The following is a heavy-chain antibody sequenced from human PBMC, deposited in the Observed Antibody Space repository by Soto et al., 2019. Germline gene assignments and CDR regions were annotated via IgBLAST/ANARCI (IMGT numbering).Heavy chain of an antibody. J-gene: IGHJ6*02. V-gene: IGHV1-69*06. CDR1: GRTFSSYA. D-gene: IGHD3-22*01. Sequence: SVKVSCKASGRTFSSYAISWVRQAPGQGLEWMGGIIPIFGTANYAQKFQGRVTITADKSTSKAYMELSSLRSEDTAVYYCARGVVVVPAAIKRGYYDSSGYYPRNYYYGMDVWGQGTTVTVSS. CDR2: IIPIFGTA. CDR3: ARGVVVVPAAIKRGYYDSSGYYPRNYYYGMDV.